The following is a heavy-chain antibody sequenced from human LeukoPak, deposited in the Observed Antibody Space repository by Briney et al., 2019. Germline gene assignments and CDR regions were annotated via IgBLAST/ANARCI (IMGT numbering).Heavy chain of an antibody. J-gene: IGHJ4*02. Sequence: PGGSLRLSCAASGFTFSDYYMSWIRQAPGKGLEWISYISSSGKTIYYADSVKGRFTISRVTAKNSLFLQMNSLRDEDTAVYYCARTYSGYDWGSYFDYWGQGALVTVSS. CDR3: ARTYSGYDWGSYFDY. V-gene: IGHV3-11*01. CDR2: ISSSGKTI. CDR1: GFTFSDYY. D-gene: IGHD5-12*01.